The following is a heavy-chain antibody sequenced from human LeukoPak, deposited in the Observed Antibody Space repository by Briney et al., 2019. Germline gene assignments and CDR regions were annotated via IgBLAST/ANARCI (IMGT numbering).Heavy chain of an antibody. Sequence: GGSLRLSCAASGFTFSSYAMSWVRQAPGKGLEWVSAISGSGGSTYYADSVKGRFTISRDNSKNTLYLQMNSLRAEDTAVYYCAKDPQRMIVVPIYYYMDVWGKGTTVTVSS. V-gene: IGHV3-23*01. D-gene: IGHD3-22*01. CDR1: GFTFSSYA. J-gene: IGHJ6*03. CDR2: ISGSGGST. CDR3: AKDPQRMIVVPIYYYMDV.